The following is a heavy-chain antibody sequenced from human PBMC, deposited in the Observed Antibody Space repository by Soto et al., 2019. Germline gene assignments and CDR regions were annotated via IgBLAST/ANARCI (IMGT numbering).Heavy chain of an antibody. CDR1: GFTFDDYA. D-gene: IGHD4-17*01. CDR2: ISWNSGSI. J-gene: IGHJ3*02. V-gene: IGHV3-9*01. CDR3: AKDRYGDYRETGAFDI. Sequence: PGGSLRLSCAASGFTFDDYAMHWVRQAPGKGREWVSGISWNSGSIGYADSVKGRFTISRDNAKNSLYLQMNSLRAEDTALYYCAKDRYGDYRETGAFDIWGQGTMVTVSS.